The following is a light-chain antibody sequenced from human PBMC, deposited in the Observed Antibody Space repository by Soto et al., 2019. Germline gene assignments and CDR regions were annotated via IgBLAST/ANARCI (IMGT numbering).Light chain of an antibody. CDR1: QSISIW. CDR2: KAS. CDR3: QQYNSYSWT. J-gene: IGKJ1*01. Sequence: DIQMTQSPSTLSASVEDRVTITCRASQSISIWLAWYQQKPGKAPKLLIYKASTLESGVPSRFSGSGSGTEFTLTISSLQPDDFATYYCQQYNSYSWTFGQGTKVDIK. V-gene: IGKV1-5*03.